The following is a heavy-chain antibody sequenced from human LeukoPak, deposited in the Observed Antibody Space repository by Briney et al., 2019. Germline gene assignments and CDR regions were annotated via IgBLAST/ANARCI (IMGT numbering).Heavy chain of an antibody. CDR1: GFIFDDYG. Sequence: GGSLRLSCAASGFIFDDYGMHWVRQAPGKGLEWVSGINWNSGSVGYADSVKGRFTISRDNAKTSLYLQMSSLRAEDTALYYCAKGLEGTTITNGDFRDWGQGTLVTVSS. CDR3: AKGLEGTTITNGDFRD. V-gene: IGHV3-9*01. CDR2: INWNSGSV. D-gene: IGHD4-11*01. J-gene: IGHJ1*01.